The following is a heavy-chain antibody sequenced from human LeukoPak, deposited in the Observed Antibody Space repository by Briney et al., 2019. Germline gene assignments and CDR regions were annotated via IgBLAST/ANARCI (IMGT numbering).Heavy chain of an antibody. J-gene: IGHJ4*02. Sequence: GGSLRLSCVASGFTFSSYAMSWVRQAPGKGLERVSHISGSGDTTYYADSVKGRFTISRDNSKNTLYLQMNSLRADDTAVYYCAKDMEGSVADYFDYWGQGTLVTVSS. CDR2: ISGSGDTT. D-gene: IGHD3-10*01. CDR3: AKDMEGSVADYFDY. CDR1: GFTFSSYA. V-gene: IGHV3-23*01.